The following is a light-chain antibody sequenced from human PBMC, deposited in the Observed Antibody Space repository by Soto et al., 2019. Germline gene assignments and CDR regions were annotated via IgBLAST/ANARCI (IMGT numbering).Light chain of an antibody. CDR1: NSNIGKNY. CDR2: DSN. V-gene: IGLV1-51*01. J-gene: IGLJ1*01. Sequence: QAVVTQPPSVSAAPGQTVTISCSGSNSNIGKNYVSWYQQLPRAAPKLLIYDSNKRPSGIPERFSASKSGTSATLGITGLQTGDEADYYCGAWDGSLRLYVFGTGTKLTVL. CDR3: GAWDGSLRLYV.